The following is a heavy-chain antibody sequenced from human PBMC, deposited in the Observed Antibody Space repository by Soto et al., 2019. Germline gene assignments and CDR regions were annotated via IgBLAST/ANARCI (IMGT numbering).Heavy chain of an antibody. V-gene: IGHV1-18*01. J-gene: IGHJ6*02. CDR1: GYTFTSYG. D-gene: IGHD3-16*02. CDR3: ARFMITFGGVIVNYGMDV. CDR2: ISAYNGNT. Sequence: ASVKVSCKASGYTFTSYGISWVRQAPGQGLEWMGWISAYNGNTNYAQKLQGRVTMTTDTSTSTAYMELRSLRSDDTAVYYCARFMITFGGVIVNYGMDVWGQGTTVTVSS.